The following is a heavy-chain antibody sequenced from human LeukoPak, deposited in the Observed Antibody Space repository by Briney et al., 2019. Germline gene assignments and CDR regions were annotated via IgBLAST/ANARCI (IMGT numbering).Heavy chain of an antibody. J-gene: IGHJ4*02. CDR2: IKSDWSTT. Sequence: GGSLRLSCAASGFTFSRYLMHWVRQAPGKGLMWVSRIKSDWSTTTYADSVKGRFTISRDNAKNTLFLQMNSLRAEDTAVYYCASGSFCTNGVCYKGFDYWGQGTLVSVSS. CDR1: GFTFSRYL. V-gene: IGHV3-74*01. D-gene: IGHD2-8*01. CDR3: ASGSFCTNGVCYKGFDY.